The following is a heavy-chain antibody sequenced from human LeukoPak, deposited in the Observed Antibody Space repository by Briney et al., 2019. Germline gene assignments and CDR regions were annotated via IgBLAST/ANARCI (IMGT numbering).Heavy chain of an antibody. V-gene: IGHV4-61*02. CDR1: GGSISSGSYY. D-gene: IGHD6-19*01. Sequence: SQTLSLTCTVSGGSISSGSYYWSWIRQPAGKGLEWIGRIYTSGSTNYNPSLKSRVTISVDTSKNQFSLKLSSVTAADTAVYYCARQYNSGWYFSDYWGQGTLVTVSS. CDR2: IYTSGST. CDR3: ARQYNSGWYFSDY. J-gene: IGHJ4*02.